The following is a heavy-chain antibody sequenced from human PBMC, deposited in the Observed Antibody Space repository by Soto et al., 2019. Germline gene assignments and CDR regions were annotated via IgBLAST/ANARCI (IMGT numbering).Heavy chain of an antibody. V-gene: IGHV3-23*01. CDR3: ANGGQYQPQFYYGMDV. CDR1: GFTFSSYA. CDR2: ISGSGGST. Sequence: GGSLRLSCAASGFTFSSYAMSWVRQAPGKGLEWVSAISGSGGSTYYADSVKGRFTISRDNSKNTLYLQINSLRAEDTAVDYCANGGQYQPQFYYGMDVWGQGTTVTVSS. D-gene: IGHD2-2*01. J-gene: IGHJ6*02.